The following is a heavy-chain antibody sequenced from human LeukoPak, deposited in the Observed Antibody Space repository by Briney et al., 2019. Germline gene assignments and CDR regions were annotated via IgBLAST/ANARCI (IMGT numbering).Heavy chain of an antibody. CDR2: MNPNSSNT. V-gene: IGHV1-8*01. Sequence: ASVKVSCKASGYTFTSYDINWVRQATGQGIEWMGWMNPNSSNTGYAQKFQGRVTMTRNTSISTAYMELSSPRSEDPAVYYCARARVLRYFDWFPESDYYYMDVRGKGTTVTISS. CDR3: ARARVLRYFDWFPESDYYYMDV. CDR1: GYTFTSYD. D-gene: IGHD3-9*01. J-gene: IGHJ6*03.